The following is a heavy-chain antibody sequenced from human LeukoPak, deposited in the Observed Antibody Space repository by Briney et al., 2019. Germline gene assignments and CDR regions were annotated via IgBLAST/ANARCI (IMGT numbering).Heavy chain of an antibody. D-gene: IGHD2-21*02. Sequence: GGSLRLSCAASGFTFSSYSMNWVRQAPGKGLEWVANIKQDGSEKYYVDSVKGRFTISRDNARNSLYLQMNSLRAEDTAVYYCARDFGCGGDCYGFDYWGQGTLVTVSS. CDR2: IKQDGSEK. CDR3: ARDFGCGGDCYGFDY. V-gene: IGHV3-7*01. CDR1: GFTFSSYS. J-gene: IGHJ4*02.